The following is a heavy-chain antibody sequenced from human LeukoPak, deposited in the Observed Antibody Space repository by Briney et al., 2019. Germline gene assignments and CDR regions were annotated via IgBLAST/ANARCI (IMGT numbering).Heavy chain of an antibody. V-gene: IGHV4-59*08. J-gene: IGHJ4*02. Sequence: SETLSLTCTVSGGSISSYYWSWLRQPPGKGLEWIGYIYYSGSTNYNPSLKSRVTISVDTSKNQFSLKLSSVTAADTAVYYCARHADCSGGSCHLNYWGQGTLVTVSS. D-gene: IGHD2-15*01. CDR1: GGSISSYY. CDR2: IYYSGST. CDR3: ARHADCSGGSCHLNY.